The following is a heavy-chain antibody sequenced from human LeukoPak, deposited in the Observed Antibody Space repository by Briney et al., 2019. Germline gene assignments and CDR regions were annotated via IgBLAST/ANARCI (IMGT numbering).Heavy chain of an antibody. Sequence: ASVKVSCKASGYTFTSYGISWVRQAPGQGLEWMGWISAYNGNTNYAQKLQGRVTMTTDTSTSTAYMELRSLRSDDTAVYYCARVWDTVTPLYVFDYWGQGTLVTVSS. D-gene: IGHD4-17*01. CDR1: GYTFTSYG. J-gene: IGHJ4*02. CDR3: ARVWDTVTPLYVFDY. V-gene: IGHV1-18*01. CDR2: ISAYNGNT.